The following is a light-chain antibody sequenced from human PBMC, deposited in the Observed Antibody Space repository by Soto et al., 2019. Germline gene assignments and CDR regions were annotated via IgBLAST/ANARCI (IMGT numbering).Light chain of an antibody. V-gene: IGKV1-27*01. Sequence: DIQMTQSPSSLSAAVGDSVTITCLASQGISNYLAWYQQKPGKVPKLLIYAASTLQSGVPSRFSGSGSGTDFTLTISSLQPEDVATYYCQKYNSAPHTFGQGTKVDIK. CDR2: AAS. CDR1: QGISNY. J-gene: IGKJ1*01. CDR3: QKYNSAPHT.